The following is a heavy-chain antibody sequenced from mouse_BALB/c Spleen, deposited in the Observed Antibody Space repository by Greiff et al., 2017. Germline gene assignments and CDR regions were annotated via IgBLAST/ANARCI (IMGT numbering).Heavy chain of an antibody. CDR2: IWSGGST. Sequence: QVQLQQSGPGLVQPSQSLSITCTVSGFSLTSYGVHWVRQSPGKGLEWLGVIWSGGSTDYNAAFISRLSISKDNSKSQVFFKMNSLQANDTAIYYCARAPFTTAHVAWFAYWGQGTLVTVSA. CDR3: ARAPFTTAHVAWFAY. D-gene: IGHD1-2*01. V-gene: IGHV2-2*02. J-gene: IGHJ3*01. CDR1: GFSLTSYG.